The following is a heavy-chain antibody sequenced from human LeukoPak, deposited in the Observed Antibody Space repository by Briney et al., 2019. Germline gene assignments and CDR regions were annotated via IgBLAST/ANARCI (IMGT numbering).Heavy chain of an antibody. CDR1: GFIFSSAW. CDR3: ARGFCSSTSCYQGPFDF. Sequence: PGGSLRLSCAASGFIFSSAWMTWVRQAPGKGLEWVGHIKNKTNGGTTGYAAPVKGRFIISRDDSKNTLYLQMNSLRTEDTAVYYCARGFCSSTSCYQGPFDFWGQGTLVTVSS. J-gene: IGHJ4*02. D-gene: IGHD2-2*01. V-gene: IGHV3-15*01. CDR2: IKNKTNGGTT.